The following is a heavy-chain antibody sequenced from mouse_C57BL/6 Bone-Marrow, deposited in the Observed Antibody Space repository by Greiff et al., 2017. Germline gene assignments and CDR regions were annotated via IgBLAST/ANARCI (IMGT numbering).Heavy chain of an antibody. CDR2: ISSGGGYT. CDR1: GFTFSSYG. V-gene: IGHV5-6*02. J-gene: IGHJ4*01. D-gene: IGHD1-1*01. CDR3: AREGSSYQSAMDY. Sequence: DVKLVESGGDLVKPGGSLKLSCAASGFTFSSYGMSWVRQTPDKRLEWVATISSGGGYTYYPDSVKGRFTISRDNAKNTLYLQMSSLKSEDTAMYYCAREGSSYQSAMDYWGQGTSVTVSS.